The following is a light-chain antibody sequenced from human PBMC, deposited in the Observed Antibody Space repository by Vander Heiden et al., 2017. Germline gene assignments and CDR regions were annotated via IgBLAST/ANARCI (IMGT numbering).Light chain of an antibody. J-gene: IGLJ1*01. CDR2: QDS. Sequence: SYELTQPPSVSVSPGPPASITCSGDKLGDKYACWYQQKPGQSPVLVIYQDSKRPSGIPERFSGSNSGNTATLTISGTQAMDEADYYCQAWDSSTGVFGTGTKVTVL. CDR3: QAWDSSTGV. V-gene: IGLV3-1*01. CDR1: KLGDKY.